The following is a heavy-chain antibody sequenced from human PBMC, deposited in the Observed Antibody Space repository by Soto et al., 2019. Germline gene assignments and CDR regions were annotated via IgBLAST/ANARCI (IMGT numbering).Heavy chain of an antibody. CDR3: ARVERGTATTVVDAFDI. V-gene: IGHV4-61*01. CDR2: MSHSGGT. D-gene: IGHD1-1*01. J-gene: IGHJ3*02. CDR1: GGFVSSCSYY. Sequence: SETLSLTCAVCGGFVSSCSYYWSWIRQPPGKGLEWIGEMSHSGGTHFNPSLKSRVTISVDTSKNQFSLKMSSVTAADTALYYCARVERGTATTVVDAFDIWGPGTMVTVSS.